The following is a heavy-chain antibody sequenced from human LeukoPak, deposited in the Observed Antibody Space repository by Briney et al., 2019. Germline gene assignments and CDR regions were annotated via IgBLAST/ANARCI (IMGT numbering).Heavy chain of an antibody. CDR1: GGTFSSYA. V-gene: IGHV1-69*04. D-gene: IGHD3-9*01. CDR3: ARDGLHYYDILTGYYTH. J-gene: IGHJ4*01. Sequence: SVKVSCKASGGTFSSYAISWVRQAPGQGLEWMGRIIPNHGIANYAQKFQGRVTITADKSTSTAYMELSSLRSEDTAVYYCARDGLHYYDILTGYYTHWGQGTLVTVSS. CDR2: IIPNHGIA.